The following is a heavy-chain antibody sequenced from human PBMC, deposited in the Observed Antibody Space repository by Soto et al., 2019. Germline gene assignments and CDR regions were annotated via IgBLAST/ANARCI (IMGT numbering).Heavy chain of an antibody. CDR2: IDPSDSYT. CDR3: ARGPGTGVTGYYYYGMDV. V-gene: IGHV5-10-1*01. Sequence: PGESLKISCKGSGYSFTSYWISWVRQMPGKGLEWMGRIDPSDSYTNYSPSFQGHVTISADKSISTAYLQWSSLKASDTAMYYCARGPGTGVTGYYYYGMDVWGQGTTVTVSS. CDR1: GYSFTSYW. D-gene: IGHD2-21*02. J-gene: IGHJ6*02.